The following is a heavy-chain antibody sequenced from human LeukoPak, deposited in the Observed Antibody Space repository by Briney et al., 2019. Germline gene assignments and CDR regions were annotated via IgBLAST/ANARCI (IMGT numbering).Heavy chain of an antibody. V-gene: IGHV4-39*02. CDR3: ARLGAGPTYYDFWSGYSSFYFDY. J-gene: IGHJ4*02. Sequence: SETLSLTCIVSGGSTSGGNYYWGWIRRPPGKGLEWIVGISSSGNTYYNPSLKSRITISIDTSKNHFSLKLSSVTAADTAVYYCARLGAGPTYYDFWSGYSSFYFDYWGQGTLVTVSS. CDR2: ISSSGNT. CDR1: GGSTSGGNYY. D-gene: IGHD3-3*01.